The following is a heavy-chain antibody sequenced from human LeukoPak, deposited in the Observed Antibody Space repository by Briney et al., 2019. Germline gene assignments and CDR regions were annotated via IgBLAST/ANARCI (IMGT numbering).Heavy chain of an antibody. Sequence: GGSLRLSCAASGFTFSSYSMNWVRQAPGKGLEWVSSISSSSSYTYYADSVKGRFTISRDNAKNSLYLQMNSLRAEDTAVYYCARGLGLDPWGQRTLVTVSS. CDR1: GFTFSSYS. CDR3: ARGLGLDP. V-gene: IGHV3-21*01. CDR2: ISSSSSYT. J-gene: IGHJ5*02.